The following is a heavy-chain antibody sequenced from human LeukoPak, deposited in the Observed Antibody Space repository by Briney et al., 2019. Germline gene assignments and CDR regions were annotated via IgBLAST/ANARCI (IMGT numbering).Heavy chain of an antibody. CDR1: GGTFSSYA. J-gene: IGHJ3*02. Sequence: ASVKVSCKASGGTFSSYAISWVRQAPGQGLEWMGGIIPIFGTANYAQKFQGRVTITTDETTSTAYMELSSLRSEDTAVYYCARDLNRITDFWSGYDAFDIWGQGTMVTVSS. V-gene: IGHV1-69*05. CDR3: ARDLNRITDFWSGYDAFDI. CDR2: IIPIFGTA. D-gene: IGHD3-3*01.